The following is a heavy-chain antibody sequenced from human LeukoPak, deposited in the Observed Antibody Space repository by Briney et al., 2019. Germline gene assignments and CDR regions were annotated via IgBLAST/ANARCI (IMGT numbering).Heavy chain of an antibody. CDR2: IDPSDSYI. V-gene: IGHV5-10-1*01. J-gene: IGHJ4*02. CDR1: GYSYTNYW. Sequence: GESLKISCKGSGYSYTNYWISWVRQMPGKGLEWMGRIDPSDSYINHSPSFQGHVSISADKSVSTAYLQWSSLKASDSAMYYCARQGSGVVFWGQGTLVTVSS. D-gene: IGHD3-3*01. CDR3: ARQGSGVVF.